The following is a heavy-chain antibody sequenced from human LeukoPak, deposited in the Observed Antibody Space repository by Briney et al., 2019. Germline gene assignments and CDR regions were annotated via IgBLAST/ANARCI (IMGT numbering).Heavy chain of an antibody. J-gene: IGHJ4*02. V-gene: IGHV3-48*04. Sequence: GGSLRLSCAASGFTFSSYSMNWVRQAPGKGLEWVSYINSESSTIKYADSVEGRFTISRDNAKNTLYLQMNSLRAEDTAVYYCAREAAIAAAGYFDYWGQGTLVTVSS. CDR2: INSESSTI. CDR3: AREAAIAAAGYFDY. D-gene: IGHD6-13*01. CDR1: GFTFSSYS.